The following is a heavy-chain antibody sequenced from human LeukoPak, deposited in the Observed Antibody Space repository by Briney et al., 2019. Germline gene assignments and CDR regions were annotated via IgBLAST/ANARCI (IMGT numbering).Heavy chain of an antibody. J-gene: IGHJ5*02. V-gene: IGHV5-51*01. D-gene: IGHD4-11*01. CDR2: IYPGDSYT. Sequence: PGASLKISYKGSGSSFTSYWIGWVRPRPGKGVEWMGIIYPGDSYTRYIPSFHGQVTISADKSISTAYLQWSSLKASDTAMYYCARLYYSSWFDHWGQGTLVTVSS. CDR3: ARLYYSSWFDH. CDR1: GSSFTSYW.